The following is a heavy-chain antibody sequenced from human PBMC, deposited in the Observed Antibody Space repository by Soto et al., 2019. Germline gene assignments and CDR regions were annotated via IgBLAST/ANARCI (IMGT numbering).Heavy chain of an antibody. Sequence: EVQLLESGGGLVQPGGSLSLSCAASGFTFSSSGMSWVRQAPGRGLDWVSSIGGSGRTTYYADSVKGRFTISRDNSKNTLYLQMTGLRAEDTAVYYCAKVVTGASDYWGLGTLVTVSS. CDR3: AKVVTGASDY. V-gene: IGHV3-23*01. CDR1: GFTFSSSG. D-gene: IGHD1-20*01. J-gene: IGHJ4*02. CDR2: IGGSGRTT.